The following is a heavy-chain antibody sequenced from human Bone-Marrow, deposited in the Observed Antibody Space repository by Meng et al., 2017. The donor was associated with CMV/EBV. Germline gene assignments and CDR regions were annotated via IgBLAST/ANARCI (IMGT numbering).Heavy chain of an antibody. CDR2: IKSKTDGGTT. J-gene: IGHJ4*02. CDR3: TTYIVVVPAAIY. CDR1: GFTFSNAW. V-gene: IGHV3-15*01. D-gene: IGHD2-2*01. Sequence: GESLKISCAASGFTFSNAWMSWVRQAPGKGLEWVGRIKSKTDGGTTDYAAPVKGRFTISRDDSKNTLYLQMNSLKTEDTAVYYCTTYIVVVPAAIYWGPGTLVNVSS.